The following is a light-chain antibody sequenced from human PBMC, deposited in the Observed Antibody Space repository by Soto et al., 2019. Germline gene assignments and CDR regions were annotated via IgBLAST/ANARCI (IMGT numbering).Light chain of an antibody. CDR3: QKSSSIPYT. CDR2: AAS. J-gene: IGKJ2*01. CDR1: QTISTY. V-gene: IGKV1-39*01. Sequence: DIQMTQSPSSLSASVGDRVTITCRASQTISTYLNWYQQNPVKAPKILIYAASNLQNGVPSRFSGSGSGTDFTLTISSLQPEDFATYYCQKSSSIPYTFGQGTKLEIK.